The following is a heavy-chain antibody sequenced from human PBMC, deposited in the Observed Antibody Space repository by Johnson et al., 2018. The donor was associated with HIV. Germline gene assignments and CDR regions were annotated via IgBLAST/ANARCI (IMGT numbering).Heavy chain of an antibody. Sequence: MQLVESGGGLAKPAWSPRLSCGASQFTFSSYYMNCVRQASGNGLELVGQVNPNGGITYLIDSDKDRFPISRDNAKNSLYLQMNSLRAEDTAVYYCARGWRGITMIDAFDIWGLGTMVTVSS. J-gene: IGHJ3*02. D-gene: IGHD3-22*01. CDR3: ARGWRGITMIDAFDI. CDR2: VNPNGGIT. V-gene: IGHV3-25*05. CDR1: QFTFSSYY.